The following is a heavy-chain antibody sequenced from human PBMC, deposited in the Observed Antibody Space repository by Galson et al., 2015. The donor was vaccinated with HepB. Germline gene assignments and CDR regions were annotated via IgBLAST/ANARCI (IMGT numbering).Heavy chain of an antibody. Sequence: SVKVSCKASSYTFSSYSISWVRQAPGQGLEWMGWISAYNRQTEYAQKFQGRVTMTTDTSTSTAYMELRNLRSDDTAVYYCARGGLVAAVEATPNKWFGPWGQGTRVTVSS. D-gene: IGHD2-15*01. V-gene: IGHV1-18*01. CDR2: ISAYNRQT. CDR1: SYTFSSYS. J-gene: IGHJ5*02. CDR3: ARGGLVAAVEATPNKWFGP.